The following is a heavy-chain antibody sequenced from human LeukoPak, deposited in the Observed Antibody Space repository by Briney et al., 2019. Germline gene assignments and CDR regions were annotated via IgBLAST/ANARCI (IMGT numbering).Heavy chain of an antibody. V-gene: IGHV1-46*01. D-gene: IGHD6-13*01. CDR2: INPSGGST. J-gene: IGHJ4*02. Sequence: ASVKVSCKASGYTFTSYYMHWVRQAPGQGLEWMGLINPSGGSTSYAQKFQGRVTMTRDTSTSTVYMDFSSLRSEDTALYYCARAPRNSSTMLDYWGQGTLVTVSS. CDR1: GYTFTSYY. CDR3: ARAPRNSSTMLDY.